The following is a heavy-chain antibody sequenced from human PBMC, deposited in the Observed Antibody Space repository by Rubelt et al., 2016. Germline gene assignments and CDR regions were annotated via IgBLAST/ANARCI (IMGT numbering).Heavy chain of an antibody. V-gene: IGHV4-39*01. J-gene: IGHJ4*02. CDR3: ARLEYSSGWYPHY. Sequence: QPQLQESGPGLVKPSETLSLTCTVTGGSISTSTYYWGWIRQPPWTGLEWIGSIYYSGSTYYNPSLKSRVTISVDPSENQFSLKLNSVTAADTAVYYCARLEYSSGWYPHYWGQGTLVTVSS. CDR1: GGSISTSTYY. CDR2: IYYSGST. D-gene: IGHD6-19*01.